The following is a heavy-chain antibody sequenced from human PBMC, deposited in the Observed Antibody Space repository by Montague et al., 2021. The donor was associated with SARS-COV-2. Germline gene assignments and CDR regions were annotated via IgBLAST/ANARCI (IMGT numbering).Heavy chain of an antibody. CDR2: ISISGST. CDR1: GGSISSGSYY. Sequence: TLSLTCTVSGGSISSGSYYWSWIRQPAGEGLEWIGRISISGSTNYNPSLKSRVTISVDTSKNQFSLKLSSVTAADTAVYYCARDIAVAGLFVYWGQGTLVTVSS. J-gene: IGHJ4*02. D-gene: IGHD6-19*01. V-gene: IGHV4-61*02. CDR3: ARDIAVAGLFVY.